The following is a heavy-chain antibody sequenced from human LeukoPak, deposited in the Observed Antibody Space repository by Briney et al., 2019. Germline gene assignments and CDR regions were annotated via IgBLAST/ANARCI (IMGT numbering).Heavy chain of an antibody. CDR3: ASGRGGAGDFDY. CDR1: GFTFSSYS. CDR2: ISSSSSYI. V-gene: IGHV3-21*01. D-gene: IGHD1-26*01. J-gene: IGHJ4*02. Sequence: GGSLRLSCAASGFTFSSYSMNWVRQAPGKGLEWVSFISSSSSYIYYADSVKGRFTISRDNAKSSLYLQMNSLRAEDTAVYYCASGRGGAGDFDYWGQGTLVTVSS.